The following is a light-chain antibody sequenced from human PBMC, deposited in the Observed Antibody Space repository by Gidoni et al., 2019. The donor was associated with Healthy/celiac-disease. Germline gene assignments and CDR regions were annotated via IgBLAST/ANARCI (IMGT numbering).Light chain of an antibody. Sequence: QLVLTQSPSASASLGASVKLTCTLSSGHISYAIAWHQQQPEKGPRYLMKLNSDGSHSKGDGIPDRFSGSSSGAERYLTISSLQSEDEADYYCQTWETGSWVFGGGTKLTVL. J-gene: IGLJ3*02. V-gene: IGLV4-69*02. CDR2: LNSDGSH. CDR3: QTWETGSWV. CDR1: SGHISYA.